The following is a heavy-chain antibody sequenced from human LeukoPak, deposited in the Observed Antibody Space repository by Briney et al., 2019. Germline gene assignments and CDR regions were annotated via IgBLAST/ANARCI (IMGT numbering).Heavy chain of an antibody. D-gene: IGHD3-22*01. CDR1: GFTFSSYA. Sequence: PGGSLRLSCAASGFTFSSYAMHWVRQAPGKGLEWVAVISYDGSNKYYADSVKGRFTISRDNSKNTLYLQMNSLRAEDTAVYYCARANPRIYYDSSGYGSFCYWGQGTLVTVSS. CDR2: ISYDGSNK. V-gene: IGHV3-30-3*01. CDR3: ARANPRIYYDSSGYGSFCY. J-gene: IGHJ4*02.